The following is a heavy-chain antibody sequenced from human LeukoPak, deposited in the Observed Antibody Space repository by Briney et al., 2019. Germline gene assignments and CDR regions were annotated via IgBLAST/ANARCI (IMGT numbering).Heavy chain of an antibody. D-gene: IGHD1-20*01. CDR3: ARDDFITGTYDY. CDR2: IYNSGTT. V-gene: IGHV4-59*01. Sequence: SETLSLTCTVSGGSISNYYWSWIRQPPGKGLEWIGYIYNSGTTNYNPSLKSRLTISVDTSKNQFSLKLSSVTAADTAVYYCARDDFITGTYDYWGQGTLVTVSS. CDR1: GGSISNYY. J-gene: IGHJ4*02.